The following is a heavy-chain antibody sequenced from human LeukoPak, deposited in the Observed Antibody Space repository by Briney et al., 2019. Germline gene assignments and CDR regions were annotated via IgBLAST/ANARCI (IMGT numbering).Heavy chain of an antibody. CDR2: ISSSSSYI. CDR3: ARDVAYSYGHFYY. V-gene: IGHV3-21*01. D-gene: IGHD5-18*01. J-gene: IGHJ4*02. CDR1: GFTFSSYS. Sequence: GGSLRLSCAASGFTFSSYSMNWVRQAPGKGLEWVSSISSSSSYIYYADSVKGRFTISRDNAKNSLYLQMNSLRAEDTAVYYCARDVAYSYGHFYYWGQGTLVTVS.